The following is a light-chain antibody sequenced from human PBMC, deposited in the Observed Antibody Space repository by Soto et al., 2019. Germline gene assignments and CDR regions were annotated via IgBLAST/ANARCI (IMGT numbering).Light chain of an antibody. CDR1: SSDVGGYNY. CDR2: EVT. J-gene: IGLJ1*01. Sequence: QSVLTQPPSASGSPGQSVTISCTGTSSDVGGYNYVSWYQQHPGKAPKLMIYEVTKRPSGVPDRFSGSKSGNTASLTVSGLLAEDEADYYCASYAGSNKVFGTGTKLTVL. V-gene: IGLV2-8*01. CDR3: ASYAGSNKV.